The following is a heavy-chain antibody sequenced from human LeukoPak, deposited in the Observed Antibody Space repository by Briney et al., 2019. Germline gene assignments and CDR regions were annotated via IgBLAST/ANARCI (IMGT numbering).Heavy chain of an antibody. CDR2: IKPDGSEK. D-gene: IGHD3-16*01. CDR3: ARENYFSFDY. CDR1: GFSFRFYW. J-gene: IGHJ4*02. V-gene: IGHV3-7*03. Sequence: GGSLRLSCAASGFSFRFYWMTWVRQAPGKGLEWVANIKPDGSEKYYADSVRGRCTISRDNTRNTLDLQMNSLRPEDTAVYYCARENYFSFDYWGQGALVTVSS.